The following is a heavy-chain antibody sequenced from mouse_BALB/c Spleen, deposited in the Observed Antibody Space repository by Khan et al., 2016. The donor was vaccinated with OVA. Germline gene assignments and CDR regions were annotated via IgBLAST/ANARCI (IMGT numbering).Heavy chain of an antibody. V-gene: IGHV1-7*01. CDR3: ARRGLDGIFAY. CDR2: IDPSTGYT. Sequence: QVQLQQSGAELAKPGASVKMSCKASGYTFTTYWMHWVQQRPGQGLEWIGYIDPSTGYTEYNQKFKDKSTLTTDKPSSTAYMQMSSLTSEDSADYYGARRGLDGIFAYWGQGTLVTVSA. D-gene: IGHD2-1*01. J-gene: IGHJ3*01. CDR1: GYTFTTYW.